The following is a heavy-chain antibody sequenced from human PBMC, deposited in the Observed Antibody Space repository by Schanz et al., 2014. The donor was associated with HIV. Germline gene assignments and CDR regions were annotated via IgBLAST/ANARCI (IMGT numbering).Heavy chain of an antibody. CDR1: GGSISSGGYY. CDR2: IYYSGST. D-gene: IGHD6-6*01. Sequence: QVQLQESGPGLVKPSQTLSLTCTVSGGSISSGGYYWSWIRQHPGKGLEWIGYIYYSGSTYYNPSLKSRVSISVDTSKNRFSLKLSSVTAADTAVYYCARQGEDSVAARWFSGVDVWGQGTTVTVSS. V-gene: IGHV4-31*03. CDR3: ARQGEDSVAARWFSGVDV. J-gene: IGHJ6*02.